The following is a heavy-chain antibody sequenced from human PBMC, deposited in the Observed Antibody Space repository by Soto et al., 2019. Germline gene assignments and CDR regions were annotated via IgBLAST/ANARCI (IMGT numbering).Heavy chain of an antibody. D-gene: IGHD2-15*01. J-gene: IGHJ4*02. CDR2: FSAYNGNT. V-gene: IGHV1-18*01. CDR3: ARVRQLDCSGGSCFLPNRDFDY. Sequence: ASVKVSCKASGYTFTSYGISWVRQAPGQGLEWMGWFSAYNGNTNYAQKLQGRVTMTTDTSTSTAYMELRSLRSDDTAVYYCARVRQLDCSGGSCFLPNRDFDYWGQGTLVTVSS. CDR1: GYTFTSYG.